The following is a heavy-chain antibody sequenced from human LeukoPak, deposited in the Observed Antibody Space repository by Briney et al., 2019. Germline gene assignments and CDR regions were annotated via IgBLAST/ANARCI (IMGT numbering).Heavy chain of an antibody. J-gene: IGHJ4*02. D-gene: IGHD1-26*01. V-gene: IGHV3-66*02. CDR1: GFIVSRNY. Sequence: GSLRLSFAASGFIVSRNYMNWVRQAPGKGLEWVSVIYSAGSTYYADSVKGRFTISRDNSKNTVDLQMNDLRAEDTAVYCCARPWDARLNFDYWGQGTLVTVSS. CDR3: ARPWDARLNFDY. CDR2: IYSAGST.